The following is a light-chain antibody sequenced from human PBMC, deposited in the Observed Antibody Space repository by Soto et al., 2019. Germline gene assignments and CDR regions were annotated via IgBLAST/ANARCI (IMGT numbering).Light chain of an antibody. CDR2: EVT. V-gene: IGLV2-8*01. CDR1: SSDVGGYNY. CDR3: SSYAASNNFYFV. J-gene: IGLJ3*02. Sequence: QSALTQPPSASGSPGQSVTISCTGSSSDVGGYNYVSWYQQYPGRAPKLMIYEVTNRPPGVLDRFSGSKPGNTASLTVSGLQAEDEADYYCSSYAASNNFYFVFGGGTKLTVL.